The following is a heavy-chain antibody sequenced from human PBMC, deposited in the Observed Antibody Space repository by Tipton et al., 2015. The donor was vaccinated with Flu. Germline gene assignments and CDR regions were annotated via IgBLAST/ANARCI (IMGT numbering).Heavy chain of an antibody. Sequence: TLSLTCTVSGGFVSSYYWNWIRQPPGKGLEWIGYIYNNQYTKYNPSLKSRVPVSVDPSMSQFSLRLTSVTAADTAVYYCARRDYSNYVSEPQNGFDPWGQGILVTVSS. CDR3: ARRDYSNYVSEPQNGFDP. CDR1: GGFVSSYY. D-gene: IGHD4-11*01. CDR2: IYNNQYT. J-gene: IGHJ5*02. V-gene: IGHV4-4*09.